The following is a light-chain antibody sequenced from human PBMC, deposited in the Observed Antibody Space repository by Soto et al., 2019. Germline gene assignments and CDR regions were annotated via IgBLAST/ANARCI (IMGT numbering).Light chain of an antibody. V-gene: IGKV3D-15*01. CDR3: QQYNSWPLT. J-gene: IGKJ4*01. Sequence: DILMTQSPSTLSASAGDRATLTCRASQGVGSDLGWYQQKPGKAPRRVIYDTFNRATGVPSRFSGSGSGTEFTLTISSLQSEDFAVYYCQQYNSWPLTFGGGTKVEIK. CDR2: DTF. CDR1: QGVGSD.